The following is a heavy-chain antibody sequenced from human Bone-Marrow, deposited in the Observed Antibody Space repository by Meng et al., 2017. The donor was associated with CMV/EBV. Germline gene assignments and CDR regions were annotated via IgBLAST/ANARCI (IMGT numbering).Heavy chain of an antibody. CDR1: GFTFSNHY. D-gene: IGHD1-26*01. Sequence: GESLKISCGASGFTFSNHYMSWVRQAPGNGLEWISYISSNGTIKYYSDSVKGRFTISRDNAKNSLYLQMNSLRAEDTAVYYCARDPGVGATPSYFDYWGQGTLVTVSS. V-gene: IGHV3-11*04. CDR3: ARDPGVGATPSYFDY. CDR2: ISSNGTIK. J-gene: IGHJ4*02.